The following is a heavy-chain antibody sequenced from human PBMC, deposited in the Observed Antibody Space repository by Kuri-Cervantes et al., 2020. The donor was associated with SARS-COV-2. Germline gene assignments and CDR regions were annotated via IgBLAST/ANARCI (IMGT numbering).Heavy chain of an antibody. V-gene: IGHV4-34*01. D-gene: IGHD1-14*01. J-gene: IGHJ4*02. Sequence: SQTLSLTCAVYGGSFSGYYWSWIRQPPGKGLEWIGEINHSGSTNCNPSLKSRVTISVDTSKNQFSLKLSSVTAADTAVYYCARDRGRGSPRKYFDYWGQGTLVTVSS. CDR2: INHSGST. CDR1: GGSFSGYY. CDR3: ARDRGRGSPRKYFDY.